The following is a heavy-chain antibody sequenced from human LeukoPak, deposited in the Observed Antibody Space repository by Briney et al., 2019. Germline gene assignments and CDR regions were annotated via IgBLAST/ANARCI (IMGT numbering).Heavy chain of an antibody. CDR1: GFSLSSFW. CDR3: ARDRGLRYFDSFDY. Sequence: GGSLRLSCVASGFSLSSFWMNWVRQAPGKGLEWVASIKKDGSEKHYVDSVKARFTISRDIAKNSLYLEMNSLRAEDTAVYYCARDRGLRYFDSFDYWGQGALVTVSS. J-gene: IGHJ4*02. D-gene: IGHD3-9*01. V-gene: IGHV3-7*03. CDR2: IKKDGSEK.